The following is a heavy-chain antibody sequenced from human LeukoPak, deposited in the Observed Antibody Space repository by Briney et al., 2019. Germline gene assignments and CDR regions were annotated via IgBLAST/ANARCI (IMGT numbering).Heavy chain of an antibody. D-gene: IGHD6-19*01. J-gene: IGHJ4*02. CDR1: GYTFISYY. CDR2: NNPSSGTT. Sequence: GASVKVSCKTSGYTFISYYMHWVRQAPGQGLEWMGLNNPSSGTTGYAQKFQGRVTMTRDASTSTVYMELSSLTSEDTAVYYCARDRGLLYGSSGCLDSWGQGTLVTVSS. V-gene: IGHV1-46*01. CDR3: ARDRGLLYGSSGCLDS.